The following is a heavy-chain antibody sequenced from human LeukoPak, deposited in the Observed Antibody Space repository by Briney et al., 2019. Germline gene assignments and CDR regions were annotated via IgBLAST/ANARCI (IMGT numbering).Heavy chain of an antibody. CDR3: ASTPITFGGVIASRGDY. CDR1: GGSISSGGYY. CDR2: IYYSGST. D-gene: IGHD3-16*02. Sequence: SETLSLTCTVSGGSISSGGYYWSWIRQHPGKGLEWIGYIYYSGSTYYNPSLKSRVTISVDTSKNQFSLKLSSVTAADTAVYYCASTPITFGGVIASRGDYWGQGTLVTVSS. J-gene: IGHJ4*02. V-gene: IGHV4-31*03.